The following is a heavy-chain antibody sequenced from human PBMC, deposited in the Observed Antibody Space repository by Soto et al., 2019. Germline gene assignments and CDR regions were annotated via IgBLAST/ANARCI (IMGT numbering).Heavy chain of an antibody. V-gene: IGHV3-30*18. D-gene: IGHD2-8*02. CDR1: GFTFSSYG. CDR3: AKGSLVEERVDGYNYYYYYGMDV. Sequence: GALRLSCAASGFTFSSYGMHWVRQAPGKGLEWVAVISYDGSNKYYEDSVKGRFTISRDNSKNTLYLQMNSLRAEDTAVYYCAKGSLVEERVDGYNYYYYYGMDVWGQGTTVTVSS. CDR2: ISYDGSNK. J-gene: IGHJ6*02.